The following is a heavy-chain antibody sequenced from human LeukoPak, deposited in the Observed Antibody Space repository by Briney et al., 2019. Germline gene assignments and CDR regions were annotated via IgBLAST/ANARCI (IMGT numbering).Heavy chain of an antibody. CDR1: VYTFSAYY. Sequence: GASVKVSCKTSVYTFSAYYIHWVRQAPGQGLEWMGWIIPNSGDTSYAQKFQGRVTMTRDSSIRTAYMELSRLRSDDTAVYFCARVAYGEYGMDVWGQGTTVTVSS. D-gene: IGHD3-10*01. CDR3: ARVAYGEYGMDV. J-gene: IGHJ6*02. CDR2: IIPNSGDT. V-gene: IGHV1-2*02.